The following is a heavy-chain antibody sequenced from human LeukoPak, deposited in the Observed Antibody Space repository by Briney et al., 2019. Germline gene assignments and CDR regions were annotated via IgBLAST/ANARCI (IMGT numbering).Heavy chain of an antibody. D-gene: IGHD6-13*01. CDR1: GDSISNYY. J-gene: IGHJ4*02. CDR2: MYYSGSA. CDR3: ASSSSGAYFDY. Sequence: SETLSLTCTVSGDSISNYYWSWTRQPPGKGLQWIGYMYYSGSAYYNPSLKSRATISVDTSKNQFSLNLSSVSAADTAVYYCASSSSGAYFDYWGQGTLVTVSS. V-gene: IGHV4-59*01.